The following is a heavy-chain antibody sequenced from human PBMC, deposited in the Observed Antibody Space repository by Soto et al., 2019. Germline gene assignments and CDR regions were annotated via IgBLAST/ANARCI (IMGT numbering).Heavy chain of an antibody. CDR3: ARDYQGYLYNGMDV. V-gene: IGHV6-1*01. CDR1: GDSVSNNSAA. J-gene: IGHJ6*02. Sequence: SQTLSLTCAISGDSVSNNSAAWNWIRQSPSRGLEWLGRTYYRSKWYNDYAVSMKSRIIINPDTSKNQFTLQLNSLTPADTAVYFCARDYQGYLYNGMDVWGQGTTVTVSS. D-gene: IGHD3-16*02. CDR2: TYYRSKWYN.